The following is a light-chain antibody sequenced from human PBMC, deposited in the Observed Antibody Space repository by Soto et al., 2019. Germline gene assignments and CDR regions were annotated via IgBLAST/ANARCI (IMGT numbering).Light chain of an antibody. CDR3: QQVYVYPST. V-gene: IGKV3-20*01. CDR1: ESVTDHQ. J-gene: IGKJ4*01. CDR2: DAS. Sequence: IVLTQSPGTLSLSPGERATLSCRSSESVTDHQLAWYQRRPGQAPRLLISDASNRATGIPVRSSGSGSGTDFTLTISSLQPEDFATYYCQQVYVYPSTFGGGTKVDI.